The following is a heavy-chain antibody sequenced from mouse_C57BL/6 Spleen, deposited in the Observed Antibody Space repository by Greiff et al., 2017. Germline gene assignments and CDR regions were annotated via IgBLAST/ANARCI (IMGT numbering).Heavy chain of an antibody. CDR3: ARRELGLRVEAMDY. CDR2: INPSSGYT. D-gene: IGHD4-1*01. V-gene: IGHV1-4*01. Sequence: QVQLKESGAELARPGASVKMSCKASGYTFTSYTMHWVKQRPGQGLEWIGYINPSSGYTKYNQKFKDKATLTADKSSRTAYMQLSSLTSEDSAVYYCARRELGLRVEAMDYWGQGTSGTVSS. J-gene: IGHJ4*01. CDR1: GYTFTSYT.